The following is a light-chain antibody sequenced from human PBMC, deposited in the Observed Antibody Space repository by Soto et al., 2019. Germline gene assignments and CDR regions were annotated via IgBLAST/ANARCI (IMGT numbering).Light chain of an antibody. Sequence: EIVLTQSPATLSLSPGERATLSCRASESTSGYLACYQQKPGQAPRLLIYDASNRATGIPARFSGSGSGTDFTLTISSLEPEDFAVYYCQQRSNIFGPGTKVDIK. CDR2: DAS. J-gene: IGKJ3*01. CDR1: ESTSGY. CDR3: QQRSNI. V-gene: IGKV3-11*01.